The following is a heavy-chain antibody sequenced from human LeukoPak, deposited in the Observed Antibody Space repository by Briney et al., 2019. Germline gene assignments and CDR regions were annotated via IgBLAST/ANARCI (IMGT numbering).Heavy chain of an antibody. J-gene: IGHJ4*02. V-gene: IGHV3-48*03. D-gene: IGHD2-2*01. CDR3: ARETDSTLFDC. Sequence: GGSLRLSCAASGFTFSIYEMTWVRQAPGKGLEWVSYISSSGTTIYYADYVKGRFTISRDNAKNSLYLQMNSLRAEDTAVYYCARETDSTLFDCWGQGTLVTVSS. CDR1: GFTFSIYE. CDR2: ISSSGTTI.